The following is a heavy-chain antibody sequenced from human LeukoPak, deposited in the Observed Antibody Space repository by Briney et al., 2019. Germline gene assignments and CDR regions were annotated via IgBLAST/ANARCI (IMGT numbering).Heavy chain of an antibody. Sequence: SETLSLTCTVSGGSISSSSYYWGWIRQPPGKGLEWIGSIYYSGSTYYNPSLKSRVTISVDTSKNQFSLKLSSVTAADTAMYYCARASLYSGRYRDWGQGTLVTVSS. J-gene: IGHJ4*02. D-gene: IGHD1-26*01. CDR3: ARASLYSGRYRD. CDR1: GGSISSSSYY. CDR2: IYYSGST. V-gene: IGHV4-39*07.